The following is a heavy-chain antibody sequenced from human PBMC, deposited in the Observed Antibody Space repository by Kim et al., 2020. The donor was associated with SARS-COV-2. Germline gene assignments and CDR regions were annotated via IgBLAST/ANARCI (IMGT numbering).Heavy chain of an antibody. CDR3: ARGSYSYGHGGWFDP. V-gene: IGHV3-21*01. CDR1: GFTFSSYS. Sequence: GGSLRLSCAASGFTFSSYSMNWVRQAPGKGLEWVSSISSSSSYIYYADSVKGRFTISRDNAKNSLYLQMNSLRAEDTAVYYCARGSYSYGHGGWFDPWGQGTLVTVSS. D-gene: IGHD5-18*01. J-gene: IGHJ5*02. CDR2: ISSSSSYI.